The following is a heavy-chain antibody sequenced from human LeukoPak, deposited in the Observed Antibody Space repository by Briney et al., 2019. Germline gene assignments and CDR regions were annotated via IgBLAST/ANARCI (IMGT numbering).Heavy chain of an antibody. J-gene: IGHJ4*02. CDR3: ARERAAAGNRFNDY. Sequence: GASVKVSCKASGGTFSSYAISWVRRAPGQGLEWMGGIIPIFGTANYAQKFQGRVTITADESTSTAYMELSSLRSEDTAVYYCARERAAAGNRFNDYWGQGTLVTVSS. CDR2: IIPIFGTA. D-gene: IGHD6-13*01. CDR1: GGTFSSYA. V-gene: IGHV1-69*13.